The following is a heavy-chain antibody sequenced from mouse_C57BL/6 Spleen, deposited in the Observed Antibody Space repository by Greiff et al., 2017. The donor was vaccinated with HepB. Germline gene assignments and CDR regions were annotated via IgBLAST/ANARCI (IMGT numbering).Heavy chain of an antibody. CDR2: IWRGGST. Sequence: QVQLKESGPGLVQPSQSLSITCTVSGFSLTSYGVHWVRQSPGKGLEWLGVIWRGGSTDYNAAFMSRLSITKDNSKSQVFFKMNSLQADDTAIYYCAKNGGSGGWYFDVWGTGTTVTVSS. J-gene: IGHJ1*03. V-gene: IGHV2-5*01. CDR1: GFSLTSYG. CDR3: AKNGGSGGWYFDV.